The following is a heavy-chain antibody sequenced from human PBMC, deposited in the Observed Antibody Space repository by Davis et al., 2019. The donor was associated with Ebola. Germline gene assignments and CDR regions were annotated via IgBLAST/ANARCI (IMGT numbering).Heavy chain of an antibody. Sequence: MPSETLSLTCAVYGGSFSGYYWSWIRQPPGKGLEWIGEINHSGSTNYNPSLKSRVTISVDTSKNQFSLKLSSVTAADTAVYYCARHYMGYYYDSSAPPQWFDPWGQGTLVTVSS. CDR1: GGSFSGYY. D-gene: IGHD3-22*01. CDR2: INHSGST. J-gene: IGHJ5*02. CDR3: ARHYMGYYYDSSAPPQWFDP. V-gene: IGHV4-34*01.